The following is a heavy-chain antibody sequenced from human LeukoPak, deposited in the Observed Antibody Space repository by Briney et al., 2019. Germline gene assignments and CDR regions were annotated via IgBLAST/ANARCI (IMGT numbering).Heavy chain of an antibody. CDR3: TREPINGDCQFDY. Sequence: AGGSLRLSCAASGFTFSSYWMNWARQAPGKGLEWVASINHNGNVNYYVDSVKGRFTISRDNAKNSLYLQMSSLRAEDAALYYCTREPINGDCQFDYWGQGTLVTVSS. CDR1: GFTFSSYW. V-gene: IGHV3-7*01. CDR2: INHNGNVN. D-gene: IGHD2-21*02. J-gene: IGHJ4*02.